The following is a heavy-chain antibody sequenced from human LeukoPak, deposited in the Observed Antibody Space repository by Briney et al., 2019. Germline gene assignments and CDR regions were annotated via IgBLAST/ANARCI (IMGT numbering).Heavy chain of an antibody. D-gene: IGHD6-13*01. CDR3: VAAAGIGYYYGMDV. J-gene: IGHJ6*02. CDR2: IYGGGST. CDR1: GFTVSSNY. Sequence: TGGSLRLSCAASGFTVSSNYMTWVRQAPGKGLEWVSLIYGGGSTHYADSVKGRFTISRDNSKNTLYLQMNSLRAEDTAVYYCVAAAGIGYYYGMDVWGQGTMVTVSS. V-gene: IGHV3-66*01.